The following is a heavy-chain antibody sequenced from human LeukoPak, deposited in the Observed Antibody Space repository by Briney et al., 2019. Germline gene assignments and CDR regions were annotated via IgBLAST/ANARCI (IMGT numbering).Heavy chain of an antibody. CDR1: GGSISSYY. D-gene: IGHD3-3*01. J-gene: IGHJ4*02. CDR2: IYYSGST. V-gene: IGHV4-59*01. Sequence: SETLSLTSTASGGSISSYYWSWIRQPPGKGLEWIGYIYYSGSTNYNPSLKSRVTISVDTSKNQFSLKLSSVTAADTAVYYCARGWEWFQPFDYWGQGTLVTVSS. CDR3: ARGWEWFQPFDY.